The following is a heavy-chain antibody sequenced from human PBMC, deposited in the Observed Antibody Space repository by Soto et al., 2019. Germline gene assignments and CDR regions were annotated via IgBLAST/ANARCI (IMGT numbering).Heavy chain of an antibody. CDR3: ARNPSGVDIASTKD. J-gene: IGHJ4*02. Sequence: QVQLVESGGGVVQPGRSLRLSCVASGLTFSTQGMHWVRQAPGKGLEWVGVIYNDGSTTYYADSVKGRFTSSRDNSTNTLYLQMNSLRAEDTAVYYCARNPSGVDIASTKDWGQGTLVTVS. CDR1: GLTFSTQG. CDR2: IYNDGSTT. V-gene: IGHV3-33*01. D-gene: IGHD5-12*01.